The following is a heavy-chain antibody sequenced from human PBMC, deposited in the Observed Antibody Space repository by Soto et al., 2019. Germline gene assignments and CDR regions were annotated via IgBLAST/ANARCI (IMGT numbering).Heavy chain of an antibody. CDR1: GYTFSDYW. V-gene: IGHV5-51*01. Sequence: ESLTISCKTSGYTFSDYWIAWVRQMPGKGLEWMGIIYPGDSDTRYSPSFPGQVTISADKSISIAYLQWSSLKASDSAIYYCARAPPGRDGYNRFDFWGQGTLVTVSS. CDR2: IYPGDSDT. CDR3: ARAPPGRDGYNRFDF. J-gene: IGHJ4*02. D-gene: IGHD5-12*01.